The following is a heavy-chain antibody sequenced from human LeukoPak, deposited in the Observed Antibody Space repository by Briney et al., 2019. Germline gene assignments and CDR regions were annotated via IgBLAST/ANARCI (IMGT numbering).Heavy chain of an antibody. V-gene: IGHV1-2*02. CDR1: GYTFTGYY. J-gene: IGHJ4*02. CDR2: INPNSGGT. CDR3: ARELRTYYYDSSGYYSN. D-gene: IGHD3-22*01. Sequence: ASVKVSCKASGYTFTGYYIQWVRQAPGQGLEWMGWINPNSGGTTYAQKFQGRVTMTRDTSISTAYMELSRLRSDDTAVYYCARELRTYYYDSSGYYSNWGQGTLVTVSS.